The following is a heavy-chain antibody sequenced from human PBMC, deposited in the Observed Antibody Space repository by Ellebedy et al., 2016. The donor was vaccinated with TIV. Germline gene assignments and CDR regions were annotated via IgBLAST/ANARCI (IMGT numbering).Heavy chain of an antibody. Sequence: SETLSLXXTVSGGSINSDGYYWSWIRQHPGKGLEWIGYIFYSGSTYYNPPLKSRFSISLDMSKNQFSLKLSSVTAADTAVFYCARGEAQGGSLLYESWGQGTLVTVSA. J-gene: IGHJ5*02. V-gene: IGHV4-31*03. CDR2: IFYSGST. CDR3: ARGEAQGGSLLYES. D-gene: IGHD3-16*01. CDR1: GGSINSDGYY.